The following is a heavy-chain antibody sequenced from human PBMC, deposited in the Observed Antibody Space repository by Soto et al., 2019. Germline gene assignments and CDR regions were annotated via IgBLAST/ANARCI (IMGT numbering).Heavy chain of an antibody. CDR3: ARCLKTTGTRGRWFDP. D-gene: IGHD1-1*01. Sequence: QVQLQESGPGLVKPSQTLSLTCTVSGGSISSGTYFWSWIRQHPGKDLEWIGYIYYSGSTYYTPSLKTRVTMSVDTSKNQFSLKLSSVTAADTAVYYCARCLKTTGTRGRWFDPWGQGTLVTVSS. V-gene: IGHV4-31*03. J-gene: IGHJ5*02. CDR1: GGSISSGTYF. CDR2: IYYSGST.